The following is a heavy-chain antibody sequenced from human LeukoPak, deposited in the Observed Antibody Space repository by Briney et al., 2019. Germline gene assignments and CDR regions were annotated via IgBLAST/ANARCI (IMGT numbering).Heavy chain of an antibody. D-gene: IGHD5-12*01. CDR3: AREGATIGFDY. CDR2: ISNNGAST. J-gene: IGHJ4*02. CDR1: GFPFSSFG. Sequence: GGSLRLSCSASGFPFSSFGMHWVRQAPGKGLECVSTISNNGASTYYADSVRGRFTISRDNSKNMFYLQMNSLRAEDAALYYCAREGATIGFDYWGQGTLVTVSS. V-gene: IGHV3-64D*06.